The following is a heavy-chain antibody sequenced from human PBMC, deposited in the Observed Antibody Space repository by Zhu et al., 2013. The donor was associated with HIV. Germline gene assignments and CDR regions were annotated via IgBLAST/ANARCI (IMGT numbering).Heavy chain of an antibody. D-gene: IGHD6-25*01. Sequence: QVQLVQSGAEVKRPGASLKVSCKTSGYSFTSYDINWVRQAPGQGLEWMGWMNPHSGHSGYAQKFQGRGTMTMNTSISTVYMELSRLRSDDTAVYYCARGLTIVAGTPDYWGQGTLVTVSS. J-gene: IGHJ4*02. V-gene: IGHV1-8*01. CDR1: GYSFTSYD. CDR2: MNPHSGHS. CDR3: ARGLTIVAGTPDY.